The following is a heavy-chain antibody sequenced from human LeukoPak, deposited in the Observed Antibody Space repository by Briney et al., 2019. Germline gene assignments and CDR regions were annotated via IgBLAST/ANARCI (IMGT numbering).Heavy chain of an antibody. D-gene: IGHD3-3*01. CDR3: AKGLDFWSGYYLFDY. V-gene: IGHV3-23*01. Sequence: GSLRLSCAASRFIFSNFAMSWVRQAPGKGLEWVSAISGSGGSTYYADSVKGRFTISRDNSKNTLYLQMNSLRAEDTAVYYCAKGLDFWSGYYLFDYWGQGTLVTVSS. CDR2: ISGSGGST. J-gene: IGHJ4*02. CDR1: RFIFSNFA.